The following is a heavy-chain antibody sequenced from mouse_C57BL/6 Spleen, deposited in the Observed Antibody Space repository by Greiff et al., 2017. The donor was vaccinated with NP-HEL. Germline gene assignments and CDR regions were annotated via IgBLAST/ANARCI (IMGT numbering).Heavy chain of an antibody. CDR3: AREIGLRYYAMDY. J-gene: IGHJ4*01. CDR1: GYTFTSYW. V-gene: IGHV1-53*01. CDR2: INPSNGGT. Sequence: VQLQQPGTELVKPGASVKLSCKASGYTFTSYWMHWVKQRPGQGLEWIGNINPSNGGTNYNEKFKSKATLTVDKSSSTAYMQLSSLTSEDSAVYYCAREIGLRYYAMDYWGQGTSVTVSS. D-gene: IGHD2-4*01.